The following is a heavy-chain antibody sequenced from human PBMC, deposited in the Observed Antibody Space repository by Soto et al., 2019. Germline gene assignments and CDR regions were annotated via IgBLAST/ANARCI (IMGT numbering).Heavy chain of an antibody. Sequence: PGGSLRLSCAASGFTFSSYAMSWVRQAPGKGLEWVSAISGSGGSTYYADSVKGRFTISRDNSKNTLYLQMNSLRAEDTAVYYCAKIAYYYDSSGYSGRREHTNDAFDIWGQGTMVTVSS. CDR1: GFTFSSYA. J-gene: IGHJ3*02. D-gene: IGHD3-22*01. V-gene: IGHV3-23*01. CDR3: AKIAYYYDSSGYSGRREHTNDAFDI. CDR2: ISGSGGST.